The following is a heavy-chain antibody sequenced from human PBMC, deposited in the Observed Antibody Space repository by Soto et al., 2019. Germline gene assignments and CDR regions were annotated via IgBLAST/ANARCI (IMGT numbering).Heavy chain of an antibody. D-gene: IGHD2-15*01. Sequence: HPGGSLRLSCAASGFSFSSHSMKWVRQAPGKGLEWVSYISSSGSTIYYADSVKGRFTISRDNAKNSLYLQMNSLRDDDTAVYYCARGRGYCGGTNCYLDYWGQGALVTVSS. CDR2: ISSSGSTI. J-gene: IGHJ4*02. CDR3: ARGRGYCGGTNCYLDY. V-gene: IGHV3-48*02. CDR1: GFSFSSHS.